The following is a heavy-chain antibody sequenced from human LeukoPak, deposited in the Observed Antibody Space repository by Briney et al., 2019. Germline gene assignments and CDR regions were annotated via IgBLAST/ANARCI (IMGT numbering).Heavy chain of an antibody. V-gene: IGHV1-2*02. J-gene: IGHJ6*02. CDR1: GYTFTGYY. CDR2: INPNSGGT. D-gene: IGHD6-19*01. CDR3: ARDAPGYIAVAGTGGHYYGMDV. Sequence: ASVKVFCKASGYTFTGYYMHWVRQAPGQGLEWMGWINPNSGGTNYAQKFQGRVTMTRDTSISTAYMELSRLRSDDTAVYYCARDAPGYIAVAGTGGHYYGMDVWGQGTAVTVSS.